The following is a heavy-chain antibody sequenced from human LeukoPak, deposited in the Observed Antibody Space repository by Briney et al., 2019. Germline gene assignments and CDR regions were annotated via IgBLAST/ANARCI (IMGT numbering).Heavy chain of an antibody. CDR2: IYYSGST. Sequence: TLSLTCTVSGGSISSGDYYWSWIRQPPGKGLEWIGYIYYSGSTYYNPSLKSRLTISGDTSKNQFSLRLSSVTAADTAVYYCARGTWSSSIDYWGQGTLVTVSS. CDR3: ARGTWSSSIDY. J-gene: IGHJ4*02. CDR1: GGSISSGDYY. D-gene: IGHD6-6*01. V-gene: IGHV4-30-4*01.